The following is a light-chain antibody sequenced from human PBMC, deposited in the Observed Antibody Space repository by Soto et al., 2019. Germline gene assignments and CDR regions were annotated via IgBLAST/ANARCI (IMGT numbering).Light chain of an antibody. V-gene: IGKV3-20*01. CDR3: EQYDTSPWT. Sequence: EIVLTQSPGTLSLSPGERATLSCGTSQSLGTNYLAWYQQKPGQPPSLLIYDVSTRATGIPDRFSGSVSGADFTLTISRLEPEDFALYFCEQYDTSPWTFGQGTKVDIK. CDR2: DVS. CDR1: QSLGTNY. J-gene: IGKJ1*01.